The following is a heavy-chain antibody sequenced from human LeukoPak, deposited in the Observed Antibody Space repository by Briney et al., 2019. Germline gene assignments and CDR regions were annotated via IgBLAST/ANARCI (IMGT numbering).Heavy chain of an antibody. CDR3: TTGYSSGWYNEGNY. J-gene: IGHJ4*02. D-gene: IGHD6-19*01. CDR2: IKQDGGGE. Sequence: GGSLRLSCVASGFTFSRYWMSWVRQAPGKGLEWVAKIKQDGGGEYYLDSVKGRFTISRDNAKNSLYLQMNSLRADDTAVYFCTTGYSSGWYNEGNYWGQGTLVTVSS. CDR1: GFTFSRYW. V-gene: IGHV3-7*01.